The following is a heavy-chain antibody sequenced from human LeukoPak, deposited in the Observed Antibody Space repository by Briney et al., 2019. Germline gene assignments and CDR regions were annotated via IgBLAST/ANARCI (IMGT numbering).Heavy chain of an antibody. CDR1: GDSLSSSNYY. D-gene: IGHD3-16*02. Sequence: SETLSLTCTVSGDSLSSSNYYWGWIRQPPGKGLQWLGNFYYSGSTYYNPSLKSRITISVDTSKNQFSLQLNPVTPEDTAVYYCARNVRLGSGELSFAPFKNWFDPWGQGTLVTVSS. CDR2: FYYSGST. CDR3: ARNVRLGSGELSFAPFKNWFDP. J-gene: IGHJ5*02. V-gene: IGHV4-39*01.